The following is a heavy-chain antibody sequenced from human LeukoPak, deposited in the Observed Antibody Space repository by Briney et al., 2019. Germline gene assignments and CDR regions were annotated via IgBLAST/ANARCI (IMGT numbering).Heavy chain of an antibody. V-gene: IGHV3-21*01. D-gene: IGHD3-22*01. CDR1: GFTFSSYS. Sequence: PGGSLRLSCAASGFTFSSYSMNWVRQAPGKGLEWVSSISSSSSYIYYADSVKGRFTISRDNAKNSLYLQMNSLRAEDTAVYYCARVVHHGSGYTPWLFVDAFDIWGQGTMVTVSS. CDR3: ARVVHHGSGYTPWLFVDAFDI. J-gene: IGHJ3*02. CDR2: ISSSSSYI.